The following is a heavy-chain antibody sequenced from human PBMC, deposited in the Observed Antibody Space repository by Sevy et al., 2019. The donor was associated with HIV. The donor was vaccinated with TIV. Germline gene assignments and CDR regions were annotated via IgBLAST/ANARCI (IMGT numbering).Heavy chain of an antibody. D-gene: IGHD6-13*01. CDR1: GGTFSSYA. V-gene: IGHV1-69*13. Sequence: ASVKVSCKASGGTFSSYAISWVRQAPGQGLEWMGGIIPNFGTANYAQKFQGRVTITADESTSTAYMELSSLRAEDTAVYYCARGGKPYSSSWPAFDIWGQGTMVTVSS. CDR2: IIPNFGTA. J-gene: IGHJ3*02. CDR3: ARGGKPYSSSWPAFDI.